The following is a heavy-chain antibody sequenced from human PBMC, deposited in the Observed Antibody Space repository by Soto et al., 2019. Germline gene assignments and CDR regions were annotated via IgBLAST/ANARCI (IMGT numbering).Heavy chain of an antibody. CDR3: ARESGGATATLDYYYFYMDV. V-gene: IGHV1-2*02. CDR2: INPNGGVT. Sequence: VQLAQSGAEVKKPGASVKVSCKTSGDSFNDYYIHWVRQAPGQGLEWMGWINPNGGVTKYAQKFQGRVTVTRATSIRTVYMELSSLRSDATAVYYCARESGGATATLDYYYFYMDVWGKGTTVTVSS. J-gene: IGHJ6*03. CDR1: GDSFNDYY. D-gene: IGHD5-12*01.